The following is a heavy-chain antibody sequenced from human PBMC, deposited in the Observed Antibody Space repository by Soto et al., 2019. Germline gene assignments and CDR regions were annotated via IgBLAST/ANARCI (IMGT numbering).Heavy chain of an antibody. J-gene: IGHJ5*02. CDR3: ARDWFGELYERWFDP. D-gene: IGHD3-10*01. CDR1: GYSFTSYW. CDR2: IYPGDSDT. Sequence: PGESLKISCKGSGYSFTSYWIGWVRQMPGKGLEWMGIIYPGDSDTRYSPSFQGQVTISADKSISTAYLQWSSLRSDDTAVYYCARDWFGELYERWFDPWGQGTLVTVSS. V-gene: IGHV5-51*01.